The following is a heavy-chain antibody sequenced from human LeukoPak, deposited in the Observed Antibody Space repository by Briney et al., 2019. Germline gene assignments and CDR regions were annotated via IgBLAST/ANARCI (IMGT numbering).Heavy chain of an antibody. Sequence: ASVKVSCKASGYTFTGYYMHWVRQAPGQGLEWMGWINPNSGGTNYAQTFQGRVTMTRDTSISTAYMELSSLRSDDTAVYYCARCRKQWLLYNWFDPWGQGTLVTVSS. CDR3: ARCRKQWLLYNWFDP. D-gene: IGHD6-19*01. V-gene: IGHV1-2*02. CDR1: GYTFTGYY. J-gene: IGHJ5*02. CDR2: INPNSGGT.